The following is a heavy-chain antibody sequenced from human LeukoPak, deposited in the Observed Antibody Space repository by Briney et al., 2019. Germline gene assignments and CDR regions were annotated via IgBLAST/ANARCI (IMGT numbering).Heavy chain of an antibody. Sequence: KFGESLKISCKGSGYSFTSYWIGWVRQMPGKGLEWMGIIYPGDSDTRYNPSFQGQVKMSADKSINTAYLQWSSLKASDTAIYYCARRMDYFDTRSGRHLTGLDPWGQGTLVTVYS. J-gene: IGHJ5*02. CDR2: IYPGDSDT. V-gene: IGHV5-51*01. D-gene: IGHD3-22*01. CDR1: GYSFTSYW. CDR3: ARRMDYFDTRSGRHLTGLDP.